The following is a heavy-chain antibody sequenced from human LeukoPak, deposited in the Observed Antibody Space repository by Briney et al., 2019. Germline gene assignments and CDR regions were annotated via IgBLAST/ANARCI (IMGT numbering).Heavy chain of an antibody. V-gene: IGHV4-61*02. J-gene: IGHJ4*02. D-gene: IGHD4-23*01. CDR1: GGSISSGSYY. Sequence: SETLSLTCTVSGGSISSGSYYWSWLRQPAGKGLEWIGRIYTSGSTNYNPSLKSRVTISVDTSKNQFSLKLSSVTAADTAVYYCARTHYGGNAEAFDYWGQGTLVTVSS. CDR2: IYTSGST. CDR3: ARTHYGGNAEAFDY.